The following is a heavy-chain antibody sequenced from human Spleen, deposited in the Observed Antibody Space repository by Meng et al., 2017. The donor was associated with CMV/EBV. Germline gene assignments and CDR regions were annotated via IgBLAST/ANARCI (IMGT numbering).Heavy chain of an antibody. Sequence: VTGKASGYTVTTYGIAWVRQAPGQGLEWMGWISTYNGYTNSAQSLRGRVTMTTDISTTTAYMELRTLRSDDTALYYCARGAPGGLDFWGQGTLVTVSS. D-gene: IGHD2-15*01. CDR3: ARGAPGGLDF. CDR2: ISTYNGYT. J-gene: IGHJ4*02. CDR1: GYTVTTYG. V-gene: IGHV1-18*01.